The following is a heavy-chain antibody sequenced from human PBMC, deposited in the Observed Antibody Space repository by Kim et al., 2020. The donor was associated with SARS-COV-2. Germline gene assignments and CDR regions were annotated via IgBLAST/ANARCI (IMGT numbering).Heavy chain of an antibody. Sequence: ASVKVSCKASGYTFTTHWMHWVRQAPGEGPEWMVIISPLTGATTYAQKFQGRVTLTSDTSTSTVYMELSRLKSDDTAVYYCVRDLDGSWSLDYWGQGTLVTVSS. CDR1: GYTFTTHW. CDR2: ISPLTGAT. D-gene: IGHD6-13*01. CDR3: VRDLDGSWSLDY. J-gene: IGHJ4*02. V-gene: IGHV1-46*01.